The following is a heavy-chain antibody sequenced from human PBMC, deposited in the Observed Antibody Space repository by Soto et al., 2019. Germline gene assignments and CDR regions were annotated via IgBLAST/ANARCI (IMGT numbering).Heavy chain of an antibody. J-gene: IGHJ4*02. D-gene: IGHD3-10*01. V-gene: IGHV4-31*03. CDR1: GGSISSGGYY. Sequence: QVQLQESGPGLVKPSQTLSLTCTVSGGSISSGGYYWSWIRQHPGKGLEWIGYIYYSGSTYYNPSLTCRVTISVDTSKNQFSLKLSSVTAADTAVYYCARGVTMVRGVIHTPYFDYWGQGTLVTVSS. CDR2: IYYSGST. CDR3: ARGVTMVRGVIHTPYFDY.